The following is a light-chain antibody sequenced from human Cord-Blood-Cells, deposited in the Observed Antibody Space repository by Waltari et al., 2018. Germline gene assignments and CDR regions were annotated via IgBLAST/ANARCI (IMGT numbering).Light chain of an antibody. CDR3: QQRSNWPLT. V-gene: IGKV3-11*01. CDR2: DAS. Sequence: EIVLTQSPATLSFSPGERATLSFRASQSVSSYLAWYQQKPGQAPRLLIYDASNRATGIPARFSGSGSGTDFTLNISSLEPEDFAVYYGQQRSNWPLTFGPGTKVDIK. CDR1: QSVSSY. J-gene: IGKJ3*01.